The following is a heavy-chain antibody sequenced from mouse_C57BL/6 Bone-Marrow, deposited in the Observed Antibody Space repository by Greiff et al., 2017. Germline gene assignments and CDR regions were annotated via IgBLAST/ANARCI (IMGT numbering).Heavy chain of an antibody. D-gene: IGHD1-2*01. Sequence: VQLQQPGAELVKPGASVKLSCKASGYTFTSYWMHWVKQRPGRGLEWIGRIDPNSGGTKYNEKFKGKATLTVDKPSSTAYMQRSSLTSEDSAVYYGARSGKSPITTPYYGGQGTTLTVSS. CDR1: GYTFTSYW. CDR3: ARSGKSPITTPYY. J-gene: IGHJ2*01. CDR2: IDPNSGGT. V-gene: IGHV1-72*01.